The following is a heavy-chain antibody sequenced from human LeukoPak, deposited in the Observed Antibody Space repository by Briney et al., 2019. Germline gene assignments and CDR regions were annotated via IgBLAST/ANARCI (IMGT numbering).Heavy chain of an antibody. CDR3: AKKLGTGYWYFDL. V-gene: IGHV3-23*01. J-gene: IGHJ2*01. CDR2: VSPSGDYT. Sequence: GGSLRLSCAASGFTFGSFATTWVRQAPGKGLDWVSTVSPSGDYTSYADSVKGRFTTSRDNSKNTVYLEMNSLSAEDTAVYYCAKKLGTGYWYFDLWGRGSLVTVSS. D-gene: IGHD7-27*01. CDR1: GFTFGSFA.